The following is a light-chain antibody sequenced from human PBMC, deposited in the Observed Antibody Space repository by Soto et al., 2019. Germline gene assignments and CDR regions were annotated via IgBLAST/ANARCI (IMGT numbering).Light chain of an antibody. V-gene: IGKV3-20*01. CDR1: QSVGSSY. J-gene: IGKJ1*01. CDR2: GAS. CDR3: QQYGISPWT. Sequence: EIVLTQSPGTLSLSPGERATLSCRASQSVGSSYLAWYQQKPGQAPRLLIYGASSRATGIPDRFSGSGSGTDFTLTISRLEPEDFAVYYCQQYGISPWTFGQGTKVDIK.